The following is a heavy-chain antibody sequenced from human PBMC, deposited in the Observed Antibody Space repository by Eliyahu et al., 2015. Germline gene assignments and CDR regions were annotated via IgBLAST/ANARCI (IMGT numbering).Heavy chain of an antibody. CDR3: ARLVQVAGMVIDEDY. D-gene: IGHD6-19*01. CDR2: INPNTGAT. V-gene: IGHV1-2*06. Sequence: QVQLVQPGAEVKKPGASXTVSCKASGYTFXGYEMHWVRQAPGQGLEWMGQINPNTGATKYAQKFQGRVTMTWDTSISTAYMELRTLRSDDTAVYYCARLVQVAGMVIDEDYWGQGTLVTVSS. CDR1: GYTFXGYE. J-gene: IGHJ4*02.